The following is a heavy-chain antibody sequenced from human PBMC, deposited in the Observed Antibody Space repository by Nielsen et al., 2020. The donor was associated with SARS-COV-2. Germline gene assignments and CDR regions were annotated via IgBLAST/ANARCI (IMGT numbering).Heavy chain of an antibody. CDR1: GGSISSYY. CDR3: ARARYSGSYHFDY. V-gene: IGHV4-59*08. D-gene: IGHD1-26*01. CDR2: IYYSGST. Sequence: GSLRLSCTVSGGSISSYYWSWIRQPPGKGLEWIGYIYYSGSTNYNPSLKSRVTISVDTSKNQFSLKLSSVTAADTAVYYCARARYSGSYHFDYWGQGTLVTVSS. J-gene: IGHJ4*02.